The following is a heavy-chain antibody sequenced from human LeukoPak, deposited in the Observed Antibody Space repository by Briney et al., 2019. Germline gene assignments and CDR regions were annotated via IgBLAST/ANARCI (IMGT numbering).Heavy chain of an antibody. D-gene: IGHD3-16*01. J-gene: IGHJ4*02. CDR1: GFSLSTSGVA. V-gene: IGHV2-5*01. CDR3: VHRYTVVLSEYFDY. Sequence: SGPTLVNPTQTLTLTCTFSGFSLSTSGVAVGWIRQPPGKALEWLALIYWNDEKRYSPSLKSRLTITRDTSKNQVVLTMTNVDAVDTGTYYCVHRYTVVLSEYFDYWGQGTLVTVSS. CDR2: IYWNDEK.